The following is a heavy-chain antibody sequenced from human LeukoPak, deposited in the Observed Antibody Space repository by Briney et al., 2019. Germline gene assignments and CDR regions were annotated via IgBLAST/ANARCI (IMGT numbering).Heavy chain of an antibody. V-gene: IGHV4-4*07. Sequence: PSETLSLTCTVSGGSISSYYWSWIRQPAGKGLEWIGRIYTSGSTNYNPSLKSRVTMSVGTSKNQFSLKLSSVTAADTAVYYCARGCSSTSCYTGYFDLWGRGTLVTVSS. CDR2: IYTSGST. D-gene: IGHD2-2*02. CDR1: GGSISSYY. CDR3: ARGCSSTSCYTGYFDL. J-gene: IGHJ2*01.